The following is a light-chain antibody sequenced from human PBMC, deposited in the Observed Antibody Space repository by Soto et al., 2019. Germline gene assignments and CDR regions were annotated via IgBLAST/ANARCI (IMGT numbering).Light chain of an antibody. Sequence: SYELTQPPSVSVSPGQTASITCSGAKLGDKYACWYQQKPGQSPVLVIYQDSKRPSGIPERFSGSNSGNTATLTISGTQAMDEADYYCQAWDSSTLRVFGTGTKLTVL. J-gene: IGLJ1*01. CDR2: QDS. CDR1: KLGDKY. CDR3: QAWDSSTLRV. V-gene: IGLV3-1*01.